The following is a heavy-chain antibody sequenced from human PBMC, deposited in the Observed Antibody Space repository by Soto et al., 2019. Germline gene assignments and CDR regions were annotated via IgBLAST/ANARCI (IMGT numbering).Heavy chain of an antibody. V-gene: IGHV3-23*01. D-gene: IGHD1-26*01. J-gene: IGHJ4*02. CDR1: GFSFTSYA. CDR2: ISGSDGKT. Sequence: PGGSLRLSCAASGFSFTSYALSWVRQAPGKGLEWVSTISGSDGKTHYADSVKGRFSISRDTSKTTLYLQMNSLRVEDTAVYYCARWSFLDYWGQGTRVTVSS. CDR3: ARWSFLDY.